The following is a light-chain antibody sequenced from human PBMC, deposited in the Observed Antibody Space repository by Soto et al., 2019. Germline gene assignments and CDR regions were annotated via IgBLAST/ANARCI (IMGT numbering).Light chain of an antibody. J-gene: IGLJ2*01. CDR1: SSDVGGYNY. CDR2: EVS. CDR3: SSYTSSTTLVV. V-gene: IGLV2-14*01. Sequence: QSALTQPASVSGSPGQSITISCTGTSSDVGGYNYVSWYRQHPGKAPKLMIFEVSNRPSGVSDRFSGSKSDNTASLTISGLHADDEADYYCSSYTSSTTLVVFGGGTKVTVL.